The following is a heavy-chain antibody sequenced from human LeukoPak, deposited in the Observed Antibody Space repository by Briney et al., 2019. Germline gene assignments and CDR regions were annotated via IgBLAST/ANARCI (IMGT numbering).Heavy chain of an antibody. D-gene: IGHD2-15*01. J-gene: IGHJ4*02. Sequence: GGSLRLSCAASGLTSGIYAMSWVRQAPGKGLEWVSAFSGGGDSFYADSVRGRFSISADRPRNILYLQMNSLRVEDTAVYYCGKEVERHFDLRYWGQGTPVTVSS. CDR3: GKEVERHFDLRY. V-gene: IGHV3-23*01. CDR2: FSGGGDS. CDR1: GLTSGIYA.